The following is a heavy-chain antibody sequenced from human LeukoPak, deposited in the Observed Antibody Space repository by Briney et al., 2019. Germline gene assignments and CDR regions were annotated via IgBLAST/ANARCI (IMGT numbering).Heavy chain of an antibody. Sequence: SETLSLTCTVSGGSISSAGYYWTWLRQHPGKGLEWIGYIYYSGSTYYGPSLKSRVTISLDTSKNQFSLNLSSVTAADTAVYYCAAYGLGSSRRFDPWGQGTLVTVSS. D-gene: IGHD3-10*01. J-gene: IGHJ5*02. V-gene: IGHV4-31*03. CDR2: IYYSGST. CDR3: AAYGLGSSRRFDP. CDR1: GGSISSAGYY.